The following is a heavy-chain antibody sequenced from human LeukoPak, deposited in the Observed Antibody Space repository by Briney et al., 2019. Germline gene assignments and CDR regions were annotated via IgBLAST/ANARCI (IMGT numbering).Heavy chain of an antibody. CDR1: GGSISSSSYY. Sequence: TSETLSLTCTVSGGSISSSSYYWGWIRQPPGKGLEWIGSIYYSGSTYYNPSLKSRVTISVDTSKNQFSLKLSSVTAADTAVYYCARRKEQQGRLNWFDPWGQGALVTVSS. D-gene: IGHD6-13*01. CDR3: ARRKEQQGRLNWFDP. CDR2: IYYSGST. J-gene: IGHJ5*02. V-gene: IGHV4-39*01.